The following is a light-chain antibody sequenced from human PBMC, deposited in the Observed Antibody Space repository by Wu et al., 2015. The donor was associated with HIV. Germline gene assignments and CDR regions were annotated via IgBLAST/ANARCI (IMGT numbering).Light chain of an antibody. V-gene: IGKV1-8*01. J-gene: IGKJ1*01. CDR2: AAS. CDR1: QGISSY. Sequence: AVRITQSPSSLSASTGDRVTITCRASQGISSYLAWYQQKPGKAPKLLIYAASTLQSEVPSRFSGSGSGTDFTLTISCLQSEDFATYYCQQYYSYPWTFGQGTKVEVK. CDR3: QQYYSYPWT.